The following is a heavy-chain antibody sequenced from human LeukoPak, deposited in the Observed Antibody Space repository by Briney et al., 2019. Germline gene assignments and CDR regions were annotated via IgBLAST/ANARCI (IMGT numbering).Heavy chain of an antibody. V-gene: IGHV3-20*04. CDR2: INWNGGST. CDR1: GFTFDDYG. D-gene: IGHD6-19*01. Sequence: GGSLTLSCAASGFTFDDYGMSWVRQAPGKGLEWVSGINWNGGSTGYADSVKGRFTISRDNAKNSLYLQMNSLRAEDTALYYCASAPQYSSGWSWGQGTLVTVSS. J-gene: IGHJ5*02. CDR3: ASAPQYSSGWS.